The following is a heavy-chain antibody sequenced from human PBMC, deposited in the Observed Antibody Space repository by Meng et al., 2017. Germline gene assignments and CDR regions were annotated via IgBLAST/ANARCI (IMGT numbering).Heavy chain of an antibody. Sequence: GEVVLFGAGGKKPGASVKVSCKDSGYTFTSYGISWVRQAPGQGLEWMGWISAYNGNTNYAQKLQGRVTMTTDTSTSTAYMELRSLRSDDTAVYYCARLLRPYSSSSNFDYWGQGTLVTVSS. J-gene: IGHJ4*02. CDR3: ARLLRPYSSSSNFDY. CDR2: ISAYNGNT. CDR1: GYTFTSYG. V-gene: IGHV1-18*01. D-gene: IGHD6-6*01.